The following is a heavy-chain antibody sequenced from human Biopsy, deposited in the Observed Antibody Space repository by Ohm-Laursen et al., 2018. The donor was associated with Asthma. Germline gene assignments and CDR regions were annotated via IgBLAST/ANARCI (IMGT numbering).Heavy chain of an antibody. CDR3: ARKAGSCISRTCYSLDF. CDR1: GGTFNTYV. CDR2: INPVFGTT. J-gene: IGHJ4*02. D-gene: IGHD2-2*01. V-gene: IGHV1-69*13. Sequence: SVKVSCNTLGGTFNTYVIGWVRQAPGQGLEWIGGINPVFGTTTYPQKFQDRVTITADDSTSTVYMELSSLRSEDTAVYYCARKAGSCISRTCYSLDFWGQGTLVTVSS.